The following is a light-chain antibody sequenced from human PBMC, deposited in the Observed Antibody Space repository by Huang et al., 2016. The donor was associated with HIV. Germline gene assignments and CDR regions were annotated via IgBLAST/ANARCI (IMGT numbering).Light chain of an antibody. CDR2: AAS. V-gene: IGKV1-9*01. J-gene: IGKJ3*01. CDR3: QQLNSYPRT. Sequence: IQLTQSPSSLSASVGDRVTITCRASQIITNYLAWYQQKPGKAPKLLSYAASTLQSGVPSRFSGSGSGTDFTLTISSLQPEDSATYYCQQLNSYPRTFGPGTKLDI. CDR1: QIITNY.